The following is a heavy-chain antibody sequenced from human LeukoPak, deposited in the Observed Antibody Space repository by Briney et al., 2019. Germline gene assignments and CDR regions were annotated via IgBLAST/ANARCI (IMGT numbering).Heavy chain of an antibody. CDR3: ARERERFLNL. CDR1: RFSFSSFG. CDR2: IPYDGSNK. D-gene: IGHD3-3*01. V-gene: IGHV3-30*04. J-gene: IGHJ4*02. Sequence: GGSLRLSCGASRFSFSSFGMHWVRQAPGKGLQWVAVIPYDGSNKYYTDSVKGRFTISRDNSKNTLYLEMNSLRAEDTAVYYCARERERFLNLWGQGTLVTVSS.